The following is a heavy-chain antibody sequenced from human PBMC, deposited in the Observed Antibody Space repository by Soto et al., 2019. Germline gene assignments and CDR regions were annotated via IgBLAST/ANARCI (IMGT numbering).Heavy chain of an antibody. J-gene: IGHJ6*02. V-gene: IGHV4-34*01. Sequence: PSETLSLTCAVYGGSFSGYYWSCIRQPPGKGLEWIGEINHSGSTNYNPSLKSRVTISVDTSKNQFSLKLSSVTAADTAVYYCARGQIRTIFGVVTKNYYYGMDVWGQGTTVT. CDR1: GGSFSGYY. CDR2: INHSGST. D-gene: IGHD3-3*01. CDR3: ARGQIRTIFGVVTKNYYYGMDV.